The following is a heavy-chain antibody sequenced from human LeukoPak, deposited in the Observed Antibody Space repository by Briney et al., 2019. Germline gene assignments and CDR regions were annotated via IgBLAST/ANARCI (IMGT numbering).Heavy chain of an antibody. CDR1: GVSIGTDY. CDR2: IHYSGST. V-gene: IGHV4-59*13. CDR3: ARDAGATAY. J-gene: IGHJ4*02. Sequence: SETLSLTCTVSGVSIGTDYWTWVRQSPGKGLEWIGYIHYSGSTSYNPSLKSRVTISVDTSKNQFSLKLTSVTSADTAVYYCARDAGATAYWGQGALVTVSS. D-gene: IGHD4/OR15-4a*01.